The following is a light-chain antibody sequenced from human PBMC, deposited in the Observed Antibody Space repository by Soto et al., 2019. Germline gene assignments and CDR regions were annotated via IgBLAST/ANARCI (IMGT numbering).Light chain of an antibody. CDR3: CSYAGSYTWV. CDR1: XXDVGGYNY. Sequence: QSALTQPRSVSGSPGQSVTISCTGXXXDVGGYNYVSWYQQHPGKAPKLMIYDVSKRPSGVPDRFSGSKSGNTASLTISGLQAEDEADYYCCSYAGSYTWVFGTGTKLTVL. CDR2: DVS. V-gene: IGLV2-11*01. J-gene: IGLJ1*01.